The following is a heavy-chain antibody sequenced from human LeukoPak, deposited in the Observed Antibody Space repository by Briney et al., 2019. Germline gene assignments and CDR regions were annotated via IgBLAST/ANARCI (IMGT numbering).Heavy chain of an antibody. D-gene: IGHD7-27*01. CDR1: GGTFSSYA. CDR3: ARGPPNWGYDY. Sequence: ASAKVSCKASGGTFSSYAISWVRQAPGQGLEWMGGIIPIFGTANYAQKFQGRVTITADESTSTAYMELSSLRSEDTAVYYCARGPPNWGYDYWGPGTLVTVSS. CDR2: IIPIFGTA. J-gene: IGHJ4*02. V-gene: IGHV1-69*13.